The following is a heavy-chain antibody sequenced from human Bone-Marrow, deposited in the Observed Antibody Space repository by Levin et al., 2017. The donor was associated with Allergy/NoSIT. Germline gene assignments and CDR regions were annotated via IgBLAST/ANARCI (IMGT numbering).Heavy chain of an antibody. CDR3: ARRYGSGSYYAFDY. V-gene: IGHV4-34*01. Sequence: SQTLSLTCAVYGGSFSGSYWSWIRQPPGKGLEWIGEINHSGSTNYNPSLKSRVTISVDTSKNQFSLKLSSVTAADTAVYYCARRYGSGSYYAFDYWGQGTLVTVSS. CDR2: INHSGST. J-gene: IGHJ4*02. CDR1: GGSFSGSY. D-gene: IGHD3-10*01.